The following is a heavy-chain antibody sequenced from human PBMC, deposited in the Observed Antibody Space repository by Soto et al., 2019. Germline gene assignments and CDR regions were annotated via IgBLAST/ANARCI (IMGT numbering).Heavy chain of an antibody. D-gene: IGHD4-17*01. Sequence: PSETLSLTCTVSGGSISSYYWSWIRQPPGKGLEWIGYIYYSGSTNYNPSLKSRVTISVDTSKNQFSLKLSSVTAADTAVYYCARLLVNYGDYVTLDYWGQGTLVTVSS. J-gene: IGHJ4*02. V-gene: IGHV4-59*08. CDR1: GGSISSYY. CDR2: IYYSGST. CDR3: ARLLVNYGDYVTLDY.